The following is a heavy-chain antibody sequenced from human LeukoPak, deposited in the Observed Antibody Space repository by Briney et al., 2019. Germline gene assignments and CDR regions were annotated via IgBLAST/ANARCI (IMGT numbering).Heavy chain of an antibody. V-gene: IGHV3-23*01. CDR1: GFTFSSSA. CDR2: IHYIADDT. CDR3: ARCVTGWPNWFAP. Sequence: PGGSLRLSCAASGFTFSSSAMSWVRQAPGKGLEWVASIHYIADDTYYADFVRGRFTISRDNSKNTLYLQLNGLRVEDTAIYYCARCVTGWPNWFAPWGQGTLVTVSS. J-gene: IGHJ5*02. D-gene: IGHD6-19*01.